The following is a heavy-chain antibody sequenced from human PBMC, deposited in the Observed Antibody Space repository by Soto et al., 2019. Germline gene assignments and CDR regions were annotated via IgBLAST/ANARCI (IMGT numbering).Heavy chain of an antibody. V-gene: IGHV3-23*01. D-gene: IGHD4-17*01. CDR2: ISGSGGST. Sequence: EVQLLESGGGLVQPGGSLRLSCAASGFTFSSYAMSWVRQAPGKGLEWVSAISGSGGSTYYADSVKGRFTISRDNSKNTLYLQMNSLGAEDTAVYYCAKVPPPRYDYGDYPLYFDYWGQGTLVTVSS. CDR3: AKVPPPRYDYGDYPLYFDY. J-gene: IGHJ4*02. CDR1: GFTFSSYA.